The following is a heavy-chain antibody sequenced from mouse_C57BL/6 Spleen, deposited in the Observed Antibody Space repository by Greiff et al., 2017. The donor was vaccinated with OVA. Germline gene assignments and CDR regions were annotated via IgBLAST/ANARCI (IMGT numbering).Heavy chain of an antibody. Sequence: VKLQQPGAELVKPGASVKMSCKASGYTFTSYWITWVKQRPGQGLEWIGDIYPGSGSTNYNEKFKSKAPLTVDTSSSTAYMQISSLTSEASAVYYYASEALGLDYYAMDYWGQGTSVTVSS. CDR3: ASEALGLDYYAMDY. D-gene: IGHD4-1*01. J-gene: IGHJ4*01. CDR1: GYTFTSYW. CDR2: IYPGSGST. V-gene: IGHV1-55*01.